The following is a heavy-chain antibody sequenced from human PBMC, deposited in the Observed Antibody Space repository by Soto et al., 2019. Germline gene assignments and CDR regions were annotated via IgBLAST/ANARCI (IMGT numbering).Heavy chain of an antibody. Sequence: QLQLQESGPGLLKPSETLSLTCTVSGGSISRSSYYWGWVRQPPGKGLEWIGSLSYSGSTYYNPPLKSRVTISVDTSTNQFSLKLRSVTAADTAVYYCARLHCAGGSCTPLWGQRTLVTVS. J-gene: IGHJ4*02. CDR3: ARLHCAGGSCTPL. CDR1: GGSISRSSYY. CDR2: LSYSGST. D-gene: IGHD2-8*02. V-gene: IGHV4-39*01.